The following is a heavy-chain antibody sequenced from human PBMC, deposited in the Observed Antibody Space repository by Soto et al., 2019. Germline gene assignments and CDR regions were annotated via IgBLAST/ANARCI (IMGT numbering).Heavy chain of an antibody. CDR2: ICNDGSNK. V-gene: IGHV3-33*03. CDR3: ATELNDMKAFHI. J-gene: IGHJ3*02. Sequence: QVQLVESGGGVVQPGRSLRLSCVASGFPFSTYGMHWVRQAPGNGLEWVAMICNDGSNKYYTDSMKDRFTISRDNSRNTLYLPMNSLRDDDSAVYYCATELNDMKAFHIWGQGTIVTVSS. D-gene: IGHD1-1*01. CDR1: GFPFSTYG.